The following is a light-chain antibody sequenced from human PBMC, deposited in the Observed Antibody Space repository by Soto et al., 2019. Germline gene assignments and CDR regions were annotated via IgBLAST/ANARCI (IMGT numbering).Light chain of an antibody. CDR2: GAS. CDR3: QQYNSWPWT. CDR1: QSIGDS. V-gene: IGKV3-15*01. J-gene: IGKJ1*01. Sequence: EIVMTQSPATLSVSPGGGSTLSCGASQSIGDSLTWYQQKPGQAPRLLIHGASRRATGFPGRFSGSGSGTDFTLTISSLQSEDFAVYYCQQYNSWPWTFGQGTKVDIK.